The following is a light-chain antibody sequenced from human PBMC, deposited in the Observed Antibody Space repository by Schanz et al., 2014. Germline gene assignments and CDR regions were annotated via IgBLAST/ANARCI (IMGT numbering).Light chain of an antibody. J-gene: IGKJ2*01. V-gene: IGKV3-15*01. CDR3: QQYNNWGT. CDR1: QNIFSN. Sequence: EIVMTQSPATLSVSPGERATLSCRASQNIFSNLAWYQQKPGQAPRLLIYGASTRATNIPARFSGSGSGTEFTLTISSLQSEDFAVYYCQQYNNWGTFGQGTKLEIK. CDR2: GAS.